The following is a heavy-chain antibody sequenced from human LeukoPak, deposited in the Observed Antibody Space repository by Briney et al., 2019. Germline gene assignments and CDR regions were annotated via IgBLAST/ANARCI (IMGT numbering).Heavy chain of an antibody. D-gene: IGHD4-17*01. CDR3: VKSTVTNYFDD. V-gene: IGHV3-48*03. Sequence: GGSLRLSCAASGFGFSSFEMNWVRQAPGKGLEWVSYVSRSGSTTYYADSVKGRFTISRDNAKNSLYLQMNSLRSDDTAVYYCVKSTVTNYFDDWGQGTLVTVSS. CDR2: VSRSGSTT. J-gene: IGHJ4*02. CDR1: GFGFSSFE.